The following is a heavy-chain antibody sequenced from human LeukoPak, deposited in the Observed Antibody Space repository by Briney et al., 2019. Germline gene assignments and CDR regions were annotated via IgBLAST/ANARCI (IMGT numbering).Heavy chain of an antibody. V-gene: IGHV3-13*01. CDR3: ARADVDTEGFDI. J-gene: IGHJ3*02. CDR2: IGTAGDT. CDR1: GFTFSSYD. D-gene: IGHD5-18*01. Sequence: GGSLRLSCAASGFTFSSYDMHWVRQATGEGLEWVSAIGTAGDTYYPDSVKGRSTISRENAKNSLYLQMNSLRAGDTAVYYCARADVDTEGFDIWGQGTMVTVSS.